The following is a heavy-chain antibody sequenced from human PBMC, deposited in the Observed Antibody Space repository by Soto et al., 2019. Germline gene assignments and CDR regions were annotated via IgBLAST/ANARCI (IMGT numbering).Heavy chain of an antibody. CDR1: DFSFTSHG. CDR2: TSLYNGNT. J-gene: IGHJ4*02. CDR3: AIYHLELFRFDY. Sequence: ASVKVSCKAYDFSFTSHGISWVRQAPGQGLEWMEWTSLYNGNTNYAQQFQGRVTMTTDTSTSTAYMELRSLRSDDTAMYFCAIYHLELFRFDYWGQGTLVTVSS. D-gene: IGHD2-2*01. V-gene: IGHV1-18*04.